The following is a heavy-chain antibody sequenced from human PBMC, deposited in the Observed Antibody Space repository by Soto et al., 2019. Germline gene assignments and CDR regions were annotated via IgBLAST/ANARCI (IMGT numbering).Heavy chain of an antibody. Sequence: SQTLSLTCAISGDSVSGNSVTWNWIRQSPSRGLEWLGRTYYRSKWYSDYAVSVKSRVTINPDTSKSQFSLQLNSVTPEDTAVYYCVRLIGNSWLDSWGQGTLVTVSS. CDR3: VRLIGNSWLDS. D-gene: IGHD2-8*01. J-gene: IGHJ5*01. CDR1: GDSVSGNSVT. V-gene: IGHV6-1*01. CDR2: TYYRSKWYS.